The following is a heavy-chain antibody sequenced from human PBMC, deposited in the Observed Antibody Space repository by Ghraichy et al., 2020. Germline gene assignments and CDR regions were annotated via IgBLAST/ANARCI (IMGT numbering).Heavy chain of an antibody. CDR3: ARGVSGFQGWFDP. D-gene: IGHD2-15*01. CDR1: GFTVSSNY. J-gene: IGHJ5*02. Sequence: GGSLRLSCAASGFTVSSNYMSWVRQAPGKGLEWVSVIYSGGSTYYADSVKGRFTISRDNSKNTLYLQMNSLRAEDTAVYYCARGVSGFQGWFDPWGQGTLVTVSS. CDR2: IYSGGST. V-gene: IGHV3-53*01.